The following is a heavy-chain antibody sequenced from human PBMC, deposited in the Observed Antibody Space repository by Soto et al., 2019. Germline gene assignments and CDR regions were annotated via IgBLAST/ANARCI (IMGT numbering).Heavy chain of an antibody. V-gene: IGHV3-7*04. J-gene: IGHJ4*02. CDR2: IKQDGGEK. Sequence: EVQLVESGGGLVQPGGSLRLSCAASGFTFTNYWMSWVRQAPGKGLEWVANIKQDGGEKYYVDSVKGRFTISRDNAKDSLYLQMNSLRAEDTAVYYCARDYGSNPGIYWGQGTLVTVSS. D-gene: IGHD2-2*01. CDR1: GFTFTNYW. CDR3: ARDYGSNPGIY.